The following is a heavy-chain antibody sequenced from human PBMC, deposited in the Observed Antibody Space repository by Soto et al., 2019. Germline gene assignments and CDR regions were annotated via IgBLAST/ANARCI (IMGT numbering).Heavy chain of an antibody. CDR1: EFFFRRYG. V-gene: IGHV3-48*01. Sequence: GGSLRLSCATPEFFFRRYGMNWVRQAPGKGLEWLSYISPSSSTIYYADSVKGRFTISRDNAENSLYLQMNSLRAEDTAVYFSAILLSLVCRSGCYDSTADCLGQ. J-gene: IGHJ4*01. CDR3: AILLSLVCRSGCYDSTADC. CDR2: ISPSSSTI. D-gene: IGHD3-22*01.